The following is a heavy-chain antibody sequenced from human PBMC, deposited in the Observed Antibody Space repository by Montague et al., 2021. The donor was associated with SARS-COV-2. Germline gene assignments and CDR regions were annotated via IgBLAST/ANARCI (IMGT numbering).Heavy chain of an antibody. CDR2: IYYSGST. CDR1: GGSLSSYY. J-gene: IGHJ1*01. V-gene: IGHV4-59*08. D-gene: IGHD1-26*01. CDR3: ARHVSGSLTHFHH. Sequence: SETLSLTCTVSGGSLSSYYWSWIRQPPGKGLEWIGHIYYSGSTHYNPSLKSRVTISVDTSKNQFSLNLSSVTAADTAVYYCARHVSGSLTHFHHWGQGSLVSVSS.